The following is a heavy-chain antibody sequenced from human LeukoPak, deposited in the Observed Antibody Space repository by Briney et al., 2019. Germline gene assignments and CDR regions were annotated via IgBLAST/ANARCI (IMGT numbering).Heavy chain of an antibody. CDR3: ARDLLFDLYGMDV. CDR1: GYTFTGYY. CDR2: INPNSGGT. J-gene: IGHJ6*02. Sequence: ASVKVSCTASGYTFTGYYMHWVRQAPGQGLEWMGWINPNSGGTNYAQKFQGRVTMTRDTSISTAYMELSRLRSDDTAVYYCARDLLFDLYGMDVWGQGTTVTVSS. V-gene: IGHV1-2*02. D-gene: IGHD3-10*01.